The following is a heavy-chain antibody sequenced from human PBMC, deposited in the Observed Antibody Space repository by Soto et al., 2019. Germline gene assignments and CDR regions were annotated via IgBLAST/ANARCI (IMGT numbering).Heavy chain of an antibody. J-gene: IGHJ4*02. CDR2: ISYDGSNK. V-gene: IGHV3-30*18. CDR3: AKVSAPGYSYGYHYFDY. CDR1: GFTFSSYG. D-gene: IGHD5-18*01. Sequence: QVQLVESGGGVVQPGRSLRLSCAASGFTFSSYGMHWVRQAPGKGLEWVAVISYDGSNKYYADSVKGRFTISRDNSKNTLYLQMNSLRAEDTAVYYCAKVSAPGYSYGYHYFDYWGQGTLVTVSS.